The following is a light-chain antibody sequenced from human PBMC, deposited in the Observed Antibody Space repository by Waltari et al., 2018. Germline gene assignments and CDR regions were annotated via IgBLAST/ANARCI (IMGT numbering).Light chain of an antibody. CDR3: AAWDDSLNGRV. J-gene: IGLJ3*02. Sequence: QSVLTQPTSASVTPGQSVTIPCSGSSSNIGSNPVNWYQPLPGPAPKLLIYSNNQRPSGVPDRVSGSKSGTSASLAISGLQSEDEADYYCAAWDDSLNGRVFGGGTKLTVL. CDR2: SNN. V-gene: IGLV1-44*01. CDR1: SSNIGSNP.